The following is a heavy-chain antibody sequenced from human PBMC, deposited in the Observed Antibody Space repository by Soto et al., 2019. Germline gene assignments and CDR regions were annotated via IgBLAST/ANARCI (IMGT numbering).Heavy chain of an antibody. D-gene: IGHD2-2*01. CDR3: AKSPLVVYNYFDY. CDR1: GFTFSSYA. J-gene: IGHJ4*02. CDR2: ISGSGGST. Sequence: EVQLLESGGGLVQPGGSLRLSCAASGFTFSSYAMSWVRQAPGKGLEWVSAISGSGGSTYSADSVKGRFTISRDNSKNTLYLQMNSLSAEDTAVYYCAKSPLVVYNYFDYWGQGTLVTVSS. V-gene: IGHV3-23*01.